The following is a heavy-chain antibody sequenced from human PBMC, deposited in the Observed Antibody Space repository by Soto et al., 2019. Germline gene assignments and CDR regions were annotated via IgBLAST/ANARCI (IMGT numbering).Heavy chain of an antibody. V-gene: IGHV3-30-3*01. CDR3: ARGSPYYYGMDV. Sequence: GGSLRLSCAASGFTFSSYAMHWVRQAPGKGLEWVAVISYDGSNKYHADSVKGRFTISRDNSKNTLYLQMNSLRAEDTAVYYCARGSPYYYGMDVWGQGTTVTVSS. CDR1: GFTFSSYA. CDR2: ISYDGSNK. J-gene: IGHJ6*02.